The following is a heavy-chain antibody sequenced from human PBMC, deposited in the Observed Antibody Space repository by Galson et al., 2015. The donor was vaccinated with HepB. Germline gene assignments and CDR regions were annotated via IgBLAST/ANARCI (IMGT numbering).Heavy chain of an antibody. CDR1: GFSLNSYW. D-gene: IGHD2/OR15-2a*01. CDR2: IKNDGTTT. CDR3: ASESVKAFHY. J-gene: IGHJ4*02. V-gene: IGHV3-74*01. Sequence: SLRLSCAVSGFSLNSYWMSWVRHTPGKGLLWVSYIKNDGTTTNYADSVRGRFTISRDDAKNTLFLEMNSLRAEDTAIYYCASESVKAFHYWGRGTLVTVSS.